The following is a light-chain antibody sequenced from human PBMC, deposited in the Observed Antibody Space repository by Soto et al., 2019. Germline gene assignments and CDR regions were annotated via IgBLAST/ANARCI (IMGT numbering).Light chain of an antibody. V-gene: IGKV1-5*03. CDR3: QHDEMYTWT. CDR2: KAS. Sequence: DIQMTQSPSTLSASVGDRVTITCRASQSISSRLAWYQQKPGKAPKLLIYKASSLERGVPSRFSGTGSGTEFILTISSLQPDDFASYYCQHDEMYTWTFGQGTKVDIK. CDR1: QSISSR. J-gene: IGKJ1*01.